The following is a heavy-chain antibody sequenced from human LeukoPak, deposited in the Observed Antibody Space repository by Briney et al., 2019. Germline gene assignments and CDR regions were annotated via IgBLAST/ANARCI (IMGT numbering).Heavy chain of an antibody. CDR3: ARERMFGEYFQH. J-gene: IGHJ1*01. D-gene: IGHD3-16*01. V-gene: IGHV3-30-3*01. CDR2: ISYDGSNK. Sequence: GRSLRLSCAASGFTFSSYAMHWVRQAPGKGLEWVAVISYDGSNKYYADSVKGRFTISRENSKNTLYLQMNSLRAEDTAVYYCARERMFGEYFQHWGQGTLVTVSS. CDR1: GFTFSSYA.